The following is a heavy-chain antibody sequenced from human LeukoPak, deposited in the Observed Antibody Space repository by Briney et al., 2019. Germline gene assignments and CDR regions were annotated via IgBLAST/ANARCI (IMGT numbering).Heavy chain of an antibody. CDR3: ARQGPSLITFYYYAMDV. V-gene: IGHV4-59*08. CDR1: GVSISSYY. D-gene: IGHD3-16*01. CDR2: IYYSGST. J-gene: IGHJ6*02. Sequence: SETLSLTCTVSGVSISSYYWSWIRQPPGKGLEWIGYIYYSGSTNYNPSLKSRVTISVDTSKNQFSLKLSSVTAADTAVYYCARQGPSLITFYYYAMDVWGQGTTVTVSS.